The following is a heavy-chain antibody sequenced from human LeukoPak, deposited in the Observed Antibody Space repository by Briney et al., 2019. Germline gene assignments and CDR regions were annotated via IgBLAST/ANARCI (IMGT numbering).Heavy chain of an antibody. J-gene: IGHJ6*03. CDR2: IYYSGST. Sequence: PSETLSLTCPVSGGSISSYYWSWIRQPPGKGLEWIGYIYYSGSTNYNPSLKSRVTISVDTSKNQFSLKLSSVTAADTAVYYCAREREDYYGSGSYPFYYYYMDVWGKGTTVTVSS. CDR1: GGSISSYY. V-gene: IGHV4-59*01. D-gene: IGHD3-10*01. CDR3: AREREDYYGSGSYPFYYYYMDV.